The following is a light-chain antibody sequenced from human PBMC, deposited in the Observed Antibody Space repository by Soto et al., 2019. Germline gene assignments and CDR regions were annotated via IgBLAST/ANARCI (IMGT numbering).Light chain of an antibody. J-gene: IGKJ2*01. Sequence: DIQMTQSPSSVSASVGDRVTITFRSSQDIRTWLTWYQQKPGKAPKSLIYAASSLQTGVPTRFSGSGSGTDFSLTISSLQPEDFATYYCQQTNSAPYTFGQGT. CDR3: QQTNSAPYT. V-gene: IGKV1-12*01. CDR1: QDIRTW. CDR2: AAS.